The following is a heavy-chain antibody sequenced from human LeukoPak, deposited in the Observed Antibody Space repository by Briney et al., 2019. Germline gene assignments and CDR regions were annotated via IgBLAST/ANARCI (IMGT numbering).Heavy chain of an antibody. CDR2: INSDGSST. Sequence: GGSLRLSCAASGLTFSSHWMHWVRQAPGKGLVWVSRINSDGSSTSYADSVKGRFTISRDNAKNTLYLQMNSLRAEDTAVYYCANPLYYYDSSGYYGWGQGTLVTVSS. V-gene: IGHV3-74*01. CDR1: GLTFSSHW. J-gene: IGHJ4*02. CDR3: ANPLYYYDSSGYYG. D-gene: IGHD3-22*01.